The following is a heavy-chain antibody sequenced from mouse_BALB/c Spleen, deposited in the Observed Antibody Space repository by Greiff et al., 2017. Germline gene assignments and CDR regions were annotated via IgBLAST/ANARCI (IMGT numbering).Heavy chain of an antibody. CDR3: ARATTATYFDV. D-gene: IGHD1-2*01. V-gene: IGHV3-6*02. Sequence: EVHLVESGPGLVKPSQSLSLTCSVTGYSITSGYYWNWIRQFPGNKLEWMGYISYDGSNNYNPSLKNRISITRDTSKNQFFLKLNSVTTEDTATYYCARATTATYFDVWGAGTTVTVSS. J-gene: IGHJ1*01. CDR2: ISYDGSN. CDR1: GYSITSGYY.